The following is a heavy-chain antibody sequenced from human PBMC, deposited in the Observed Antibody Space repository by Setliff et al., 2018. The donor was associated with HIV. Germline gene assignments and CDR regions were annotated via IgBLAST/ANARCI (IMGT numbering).Heavy chain of an antibody. CDR3: ARGRQIGVEGAAAFDL. CDR1: GDSINSFFW. CDR2: IYHSGAT. J-gene: IGHJ3*01. D-gene: IGHD1-26*01. Sequence: PSETLSLTCAVSGDSINSFFWWTWVRQFPGKGLDWIGEIYHSGATDYKQFLKSRVTISVDKSKKKLSLKLTSVTAADTAVYYCARGRQIGVEGAAAFDLWGQGIVVTVSS. V-gene: IGHV4-4*02.